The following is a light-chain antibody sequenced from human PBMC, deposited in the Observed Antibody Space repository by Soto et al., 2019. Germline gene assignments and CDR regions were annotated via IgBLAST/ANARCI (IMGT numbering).Light chain of an antibody. Sequence: EIVLTQSPGTLSLSPGERATLFCRVSQIVSSSYLAWYQQKPGQAPRLLIYGASSRATGIPDRFSGSGSGTDFTLTICRLEPEDFAVYYCQQHGSSPPSWTFGQGTKVEIK. CDR2: GAS. CDR1: QIVSSSY. V-gene: IGKV3-20*01. CDR3: QQHGSSPPSWT. J-gene: IGKJ1*01.